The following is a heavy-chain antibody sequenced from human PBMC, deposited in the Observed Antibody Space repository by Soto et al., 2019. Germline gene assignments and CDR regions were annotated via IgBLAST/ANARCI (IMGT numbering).Heavy chain of an antibody. Sequence: EVQLVESGGGLVQPGGSLRLSCVASGFIFSSDWMHWVRQAPGGGLVWVSRIDTDGRGTTYADSVKGRFTISRANSKDTVYLQMSSLRAEDTAVYYCARDRPGEQHYFVFWGQGILVTVSS. CDR3: ARDRPGEQHYFVF. D-gene: IGHD6-6*01. CDR2: IDTDGRGT. V-gene: IGHV3-74*01. J-gene: IGHJ4*02. CDR1: GFIFSSDW.